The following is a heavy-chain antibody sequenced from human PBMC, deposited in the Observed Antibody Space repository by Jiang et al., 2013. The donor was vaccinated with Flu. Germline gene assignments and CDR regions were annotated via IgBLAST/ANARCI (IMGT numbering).Heavy chain of an antibody. Sequence: LLKPSETLSLTCTVSGGSISSFLSYWAWIRQSPGKGLEWIGSIDSRGSTYYNPSLKSRVTISMDTSKNQFSLRLRSVTAADTALYYCARSSQRGLRIRYYDFWGHGTMVTASS. CDR2: IDSRGST. D-gene: IGHD3-3*02. CDR3: ARSSQRGLRIRYYDF. CDR1: GGSISSFLSY. J-gene: IGHJ3*01. V-gene: IGHV4-39*01.